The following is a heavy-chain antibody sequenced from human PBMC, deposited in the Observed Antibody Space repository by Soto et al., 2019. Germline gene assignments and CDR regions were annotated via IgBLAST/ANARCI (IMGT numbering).Heavy chain of an antibody. V-gene: IGHV1-3*01. CDR1: GYTFTSYA. CDR3: ARAQGYCSSTSCYLLDY. D-gene: IGHD2-2*01. Sequence: ASVKVSCKASGYTFTSYAMHWVRQAPGQRLEWMGWINAGNGNTKYSQKFQGRVTITRDTSASTAYMELSSLRSEDTAVYYCARAQGYCSSTSCYLLDYWGQGTLVTVSS. CDR2: INAGNGNT. J-gene: IGHJ4*02.